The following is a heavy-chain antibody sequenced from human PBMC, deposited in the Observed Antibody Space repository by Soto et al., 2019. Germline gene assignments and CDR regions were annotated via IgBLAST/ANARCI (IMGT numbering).Heavy chain of an antibody. J-gene: IGHJ5*02. Sequence: SETLSLTCTVSGGSVNIGSFYWTWIRQPPGKGLEWIGHMYYTGSTNYNPSLKRRVTISSGTSKNQFSLKVNSVTAADTAVYYCVKIGDSKSYYRADTWGQGTLVTVSS. V-gene: IGHV4-61*01. CDR1: GGSVNIGSFY. CDR2: MYYTGST. CDR3: VKIGDSKSYYRADT. D-gene: IGHD3-22*01.